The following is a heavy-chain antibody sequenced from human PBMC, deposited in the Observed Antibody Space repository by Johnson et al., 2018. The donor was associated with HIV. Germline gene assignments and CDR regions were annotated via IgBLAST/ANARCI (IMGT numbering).Heavy chain of an antibody. J-gene: IGHJ3*02. CDR2: ISYDGSNK. CDR1: GFTFSSYA. D-gene: IGHD6-13*01. CDR3: ASFAAAGDAFDI. V-gene: IGHV3-30-3*01. Sequence: QVQLVESGGGVVQPGRSLRLSCAASGFTFSSYAMHWVRQAPGKGLEWVAVISYDGSNKYYADSVKGRFTISRDNSKNTLYLQMNSLRAEDTAVFYCASFAAAGDAFDIGGQGTMVTVSS.